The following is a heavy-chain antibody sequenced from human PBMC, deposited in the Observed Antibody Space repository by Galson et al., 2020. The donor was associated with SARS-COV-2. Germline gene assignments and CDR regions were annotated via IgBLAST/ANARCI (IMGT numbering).Heavy chain of an antibody. CDR3: ARGHHGSYSDY. J-gene: IGHJ4*02. CDR1: GGSISSTAYF. Sequence: SETLSLTYTVSGGSISSTAYFWNWIRQSPGKGLEWIGSLYSSGTANYNPSLKSRLTMSVDTPKNQFSLRLNSVTAADTAVYYCARGHHGSYSDYWGQGSLVTISS. V-gene: IGHV4-39*07. CDR2: LYSSGTA. D-gene: IGHD1-26*01.